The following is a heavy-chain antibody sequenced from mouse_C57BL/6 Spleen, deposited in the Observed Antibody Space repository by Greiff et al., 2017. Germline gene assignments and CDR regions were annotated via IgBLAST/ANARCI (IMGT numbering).Heavy chain of an antibody. CDR2: IDPPDSYT. CDR3: ARNYYGNPAWFAY. D-gene: IGHD2-1*01. Sequence: QVQLQQPGAELVMPGASVKLSCKASGYTFTSYWMHWVKQRPGQGLEWIGEIDPPDSYTNYNQKFKGKSTLTVDKSSSTAYMQLSSLTSEDSAVYYCARNYYGNPAWFAYWGQGTLVTVSA. CDR1: GYTFTSYW. J-gene: IGHJ3*01. V-gene: IGHV1-69*01.